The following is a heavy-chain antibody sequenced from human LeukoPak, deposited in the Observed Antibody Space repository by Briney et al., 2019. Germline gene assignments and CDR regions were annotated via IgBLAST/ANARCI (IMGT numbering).Heavy chain of an antibody. Sequence: ASVKVSCKASGYTFTGYYMHWVRQAPGQGLEWMVWINPNSGGTNYAQKFQGRVTMTRDTSISTAYMELSRLRSDDTAVYYCANEPTQANWFDPWGQGTLVTVSS. CDR2: INPNSGGT. J-gene: IGHJ5*02. D-gene: IGHD4-11*01. V-gene: IGHV1-2*02. CDR3: ANEPTQANWFDP. CDR1: GYTFTGYY.